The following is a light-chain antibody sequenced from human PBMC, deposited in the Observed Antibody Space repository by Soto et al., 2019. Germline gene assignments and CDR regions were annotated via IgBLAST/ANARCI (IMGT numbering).Light chain of an antibody. CDR3: SSFAGSNVV. CDR2: EVS. Sequence: QSALTQPPSASESPGQSVTISCTGTSSDVGGYNYVSWYQQHPGKAPKLMISEVSKRPSGVPDRFSGSKSGNTASLTVSGLQAEDEADYYCSSFAGSNVVFGGGTKLTVL. V-gene: IGLV2-8*01. CDR1: SSDVGGYNY. J-gene: IGLJ2*01.